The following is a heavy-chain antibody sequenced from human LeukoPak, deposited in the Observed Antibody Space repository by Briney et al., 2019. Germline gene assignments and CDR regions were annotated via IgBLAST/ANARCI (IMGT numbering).Heavy chain of an antibody. CDR2: VYYSGST. CDR1: GGSISSGGYY. CDR3: ARIRYYYDSSGYYDAFDI. Sequence: SESLSLTCTVSGGSISSGGYYWSWIRQHPGKGLEWIGFVYYSGSTYYNPSLKSRVTISVDTSKNQFSLKLSSVTAADTAVYYCARIRYYYDSSGYYDAFDIWGQGTMVTFSS. D-gene: IGHD3-22*01. J-gene: IGHJ3*02. V-gene: IGHV4-31*03.